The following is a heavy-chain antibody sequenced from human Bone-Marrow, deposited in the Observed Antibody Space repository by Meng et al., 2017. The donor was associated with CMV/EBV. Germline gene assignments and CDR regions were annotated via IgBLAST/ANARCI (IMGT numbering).Heavy chain of an antibody. CDR2: ISYDGRNE. CDR3: ARDPEYSSFGY. CDR1: GFTFRSFA. V-gene: IGHV3-30*04. J-gene: IGHJ4*02. D-gene: IGHD6-6*01. Sequence: GGSLRLSCAASGFTFRSFAMHWVRQAAGKGLECVAVISYDGRNEHYVDSVKGRFTISRDNAKNSLYLQMNSLRAEDTAVYYCARDPEYSSFGYWGQRTLVTVSS.